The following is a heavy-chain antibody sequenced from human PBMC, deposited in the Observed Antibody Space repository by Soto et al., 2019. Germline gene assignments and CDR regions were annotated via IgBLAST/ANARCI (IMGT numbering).Heavy chain of an antibody. CDR2: ISGSGGST. Sequence: EVQLLESGGGLVQPGGSLRLSCAASGFTFSSYAMSWVRQAPGKGLEWVSAISGSGGSTYYADSVKGRFTISRDNSKNTLYLQMNSLRAEDTAVCYCAKARLQQLGLFDYWGQGTLVTVSS. D-gene: IGHD6-6*01. J-gene: IGHJ4*02. CDR1: GFTFSSYA. V-gene: IGHV3-23*01. CDR3: AKARLQQLGLFDY.